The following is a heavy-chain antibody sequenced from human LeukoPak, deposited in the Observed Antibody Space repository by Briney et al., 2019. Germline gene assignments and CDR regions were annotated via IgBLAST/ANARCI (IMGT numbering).Heavy chain of an antibody. V-gene: IGHV1-69*13. Sequence: SATVSCTASGGTFSSYAISWVRQAPGQGLEWMGGIIPIFGTANYAQKFQGRVTITADESTSTAYMELSSLRSEDTAVYYCASPSRKSANGFDYGGQEPRVTVSS. J-gene: IGHJ4*02. CDR1: GGTFSSYA. CDR3: ASPSRKSANGFDY. D-gene: IGHD4/OR15-4a*01. CDR2: IIPIFGTA.